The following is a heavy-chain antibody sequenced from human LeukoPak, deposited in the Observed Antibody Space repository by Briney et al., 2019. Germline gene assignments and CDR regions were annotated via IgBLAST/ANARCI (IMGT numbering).Heavy chain of an antibody. CDR1: GFTFSSYA. V-gene: IGHV3-23*01. CDR2: ISGSGGST. CDR3: AKRMSRGAVAALFDY. J-gene: IGHJ4*02. D-gene: IGHD6-19*01. Sequence: GESLRLSCAASGFTFSSYAMSWVRQAPGKGLEWVSAISGSGGSTYYADSVKGRFTISRDNSKNTLYLQMNSLRAEDTAVYYCAKRMSRGAVAALFDYWGQGTLVTVSS.